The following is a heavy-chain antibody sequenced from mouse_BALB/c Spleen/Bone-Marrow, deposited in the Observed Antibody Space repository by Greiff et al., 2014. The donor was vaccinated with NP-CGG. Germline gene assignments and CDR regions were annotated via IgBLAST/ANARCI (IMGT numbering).Heavy chain of an antibody. CDR1: GFSLTGNG. V-gene: IGHV2-5*01. D-gene: IGHD1-1*01. J-gene: IGHJ1*01. CDR2: IWRGGST. CDR3: AKGGITTVWYFDV. Sequence: VQLVESGPGLVQPSQSLSITCTASGFSLTGNGVHWVRQSPGKGLEWLGVIWRGGSTDYNAAFMSRLTITKDNSKNQVFFKMNSLQGDDTAMYYCAKGGITTVWYFDVWGAGTTVTVSS.